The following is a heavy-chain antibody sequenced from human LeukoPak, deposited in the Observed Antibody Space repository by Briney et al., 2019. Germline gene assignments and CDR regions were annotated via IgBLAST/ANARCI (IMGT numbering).Heavy chain of an antibody. D-gene: IGHD3-3*01. CDR3: AKDLSEYDFWSGYYASFDY. Sequence: PGGSLRLSCAASGFTFSSYAMSWVRQAPGKGLEWVSAISGSGGSTYYADSVKGRFTISRDNSKNTRYLQMNSLRAEDTAVYYCAKDLSEYDFWSGYYASFDYWGQGTLVTVSS. CDR2: ISGSGGST. J-gene: IGHJ4*02. V-gene: IGHV3-23*01. CDR1: GFTFSSYA.